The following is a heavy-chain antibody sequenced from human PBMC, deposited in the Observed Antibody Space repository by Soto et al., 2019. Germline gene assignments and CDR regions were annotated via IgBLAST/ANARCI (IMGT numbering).Heavy chain of an antibody. V-gene: IGHV3-73*01. CDR3: TSRRDGYNVDY. CDR2: IRSKANSYAT. CDR1: GFTFSGSA. Sequence: GGSLRLSCAASGFTFSGSAMHWVRQASGKGLEWVGRIRSKANSYATAYAASVKGRFTISRDDSKNTAYLQMNSLKTEDTAVYYCTSRRDGYNVDYWGQGTLVTVSS. D-gene: IGHD5-12*01. J-gene: IGHJ4*02.